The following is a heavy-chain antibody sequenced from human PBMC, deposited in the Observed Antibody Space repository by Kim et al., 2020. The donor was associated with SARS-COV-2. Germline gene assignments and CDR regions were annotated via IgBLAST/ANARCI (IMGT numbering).Heavy chain of an antibody. V-gene: IGHV3-23*01. D-gene: IGHD6-13*01. CDR3: ANGGYSSSWDYYGMDV. CDR2: ISGSGGST. Sequence: GGSLRLSCAASGFTFSSYAMSWVRQAPGKGLEWVSAISGSGGSTYYADSVKGRFTISRDNSKNTLYLQMNSLRAEDTAVYYCANGGYSSSWDYYGMDVWGQGPTVTVSS. CDR1: GFTFSSYA. J-gene: IGHJ6*02.